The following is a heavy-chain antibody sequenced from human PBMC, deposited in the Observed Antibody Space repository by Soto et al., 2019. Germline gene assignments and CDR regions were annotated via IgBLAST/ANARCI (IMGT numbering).Heavy chain of an antibody. CDR2: ISGSGGST. V-gene: IGHV3-23*01. CDR1: GFTFSSYA. J-gene: IGHJ4*02. D-gene: IGHD2-8*01. Sequence: PGGSLRLSCAASGFTFSSYAMSWVRQAPGKGLEWVSAISGSGGSTYYADSVKGRFTISRDNSKNTLYLQMNSLRAEDTAVYYCAKRATYCTNGVCYFDYWGQGTLVTVSS. CDR3: AKRATYCTNGVCYFDY.